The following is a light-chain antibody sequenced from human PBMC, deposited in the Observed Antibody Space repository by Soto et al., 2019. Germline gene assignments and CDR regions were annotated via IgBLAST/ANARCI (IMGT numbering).Light chain of an antibody. CDR1: SSDIGGYNY. Sequence: QSVLTQPASVSGSPGQSITISCTGASSDIGGYNYVSWYQQHPGKAPKLMIYDVSDRPSGVSSRFSGSKSGNTASLTISGLQAEDGADYYCSTYTTTSTLVFGGGTKLTVL. CDR2: DVS. V-gene: IGLV2-14*03. J-gene: IGLJ2*01. CDR3: STYTTTSTLV.